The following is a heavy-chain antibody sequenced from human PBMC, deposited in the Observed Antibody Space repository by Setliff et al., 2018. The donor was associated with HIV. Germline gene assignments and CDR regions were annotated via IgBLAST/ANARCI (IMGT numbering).Heavy chain of an antibody. V-gene: IGHV1-2*02. D-gene: IGHD3-16*01. CDR3: ATAGGRSWFDP. CDR2: INPNSGGT. Sequence: GASVKVSCKASGYTFTGYYIHWARQAPGQGLEWMGWINPNSGGTNYARKFQGRVTMTRDTSISTAYMELNSLRSDDTAVYYCATAGGRSWFDPWGPGTLVTVSS. CDR1: GYTFTGYY. J-gene: IGHJ5*02.